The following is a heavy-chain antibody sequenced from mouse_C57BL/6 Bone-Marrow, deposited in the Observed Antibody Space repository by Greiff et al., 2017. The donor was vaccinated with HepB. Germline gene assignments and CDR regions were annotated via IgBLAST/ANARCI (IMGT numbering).Heavy chain of an antibody. CDR2: ISSGGDYI. CDR3: TRGGGATDWYFDV. V-gene: IGHV5-9-1*02. J-gene: IGHJ1*03. CDR1: GFTFSSYA. Sequence: EVNVVESGEGLVKPGGSLKLSCAASGFTFSSYAMSWVRQTPEKRLEWVAYISSGGDYIYYADTVKGRFTISRDNARNTLYLQMSSLKSEDTAMYYCTRGGGATDWYFDVWGTGTTVTVSS. D-gene: IGHD1-1*01.